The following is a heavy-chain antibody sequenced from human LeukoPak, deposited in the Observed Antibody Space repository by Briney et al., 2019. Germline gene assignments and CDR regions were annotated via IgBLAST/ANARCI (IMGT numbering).Heavy chain of an antibody. CDR1: GFTFSSYA. Sequence: PGGSLRLSCAASGFTFSSYAMSWVRQAPGKGLEWVSAISGSGGSTYYADSVKGRFTISRDNSKNTLYLQMNSLRAEDTAVYYCDRYCSSTSCYFFDDAFDIWGQGTMVTVSS. CDR2: ISGSGGST. V-gene: IGHV3-23*01. D-gene: IGHD2-2*01. J-gene: IGHJ3*02. CDR3: DRYCSSTSCYFFDDAFDI.